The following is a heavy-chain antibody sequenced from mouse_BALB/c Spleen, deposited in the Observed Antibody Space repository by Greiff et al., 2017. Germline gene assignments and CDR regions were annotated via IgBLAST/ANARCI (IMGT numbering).Heavy chain of an antibody. D-gene: IGHD3-3*01. CDR3: ARGTGAMDY. CDR2: ISNGGGST. Sequence: EVKLQESGGGLVQPGGSLKLSCAASGFTFSSYTMSWVRQTPEKRLEWVAYISNGGGSTYYPDTVKGRFTISRDNAKNTLYLQMSSLKSEDTAMYYCARGTGAMDYWGQGTSVTVSS. CDR1: GFTFSSYT. J-gene: IGHJ4*01. V-gene: IGHV5-12-2*01.